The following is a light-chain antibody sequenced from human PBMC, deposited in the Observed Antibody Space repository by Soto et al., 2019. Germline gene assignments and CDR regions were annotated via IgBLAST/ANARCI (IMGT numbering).Light chain of an antibody. J-gene: IGKJ4*01. Sequence: GFTQSPGTLSLSPGETATLHCRASQSVTSYLAWYQQKPGQAPRLLIYDASNRATGIPARFSGSGSGTDFTLTIRSLEPEDFAIYYCQQRSNWPLTFGGGTKVDIK. CDR1: QSVTSY. V-gene: IGKV3-11*01. CDR3: QQRSNWPLT. CDR2: DAS.